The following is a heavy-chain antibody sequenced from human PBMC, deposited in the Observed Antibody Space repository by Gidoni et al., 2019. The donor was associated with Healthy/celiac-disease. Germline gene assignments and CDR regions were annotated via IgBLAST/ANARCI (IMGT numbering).Heavy chain of an antibody. CDR1: GYSFTSYW. V-gene: IGHV5-51*01. J-gene: IGHJ4*02. CDR2: IYPGDSDT. CDR3: ASGYYDSSGYYQCDY. D-gene: IGHD3-22*01. Sequence: EVQQVPSGAEVKKLGESLKTSCKGSGYSFTSYWIGWVRPMPGKGLEWMGIIYPGDSDTRYSPSFQGQVTISADKSISTAYLQWSSLKASDTAMYYCASGYYDSSGYYQCDYWGQGTLVTVSS.